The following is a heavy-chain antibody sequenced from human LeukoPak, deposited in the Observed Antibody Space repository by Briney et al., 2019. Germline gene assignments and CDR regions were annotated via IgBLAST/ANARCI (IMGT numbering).Heavy chain of an antibody. J-gene: IGHJ4*02. D-gene: IGHD3-22*01. CDR2: IIPIFGAA. V-gene: IGHV1-69*05. CDR1: GGTFSSYA. Sequence: ASVKVSCKASGGTFSSYAISWVRQAPGQGLEWMGGIIPIFGAANYAQKFQGRVTITTDESTSTAYMELSSLRSEDTAVYYCARISDEYYYDSSGYSDYWGQGTLVTVSS. CDR3: ARISDEYYYDSSGYSDY.